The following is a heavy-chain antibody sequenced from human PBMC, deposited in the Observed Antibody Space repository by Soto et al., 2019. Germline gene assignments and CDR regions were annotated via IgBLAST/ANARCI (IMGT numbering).Heavy chain of an antibody. V-gene: IGHV4-30-2*04. CDR3: SSLFFFQAEDGIRGVRSVSAFLLNRSSDL. D-gene: IGHD3-10*02. CDR2: IYHSGGA. J-gene: IGHJ2*01. Sequence: PPGQGREWIGYIYHSGGAYYTSSLKSRGTISVDTSKHQFSLKLRSVTAADTAVYYCSSLFFFQAEDGIRGVRSVSAFLLNRSSDL.